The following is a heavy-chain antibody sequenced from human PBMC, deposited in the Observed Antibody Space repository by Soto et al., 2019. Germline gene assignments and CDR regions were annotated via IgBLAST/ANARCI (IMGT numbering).Heavy chain of an antibody. J-gene: IGHJ6*02. CDR2: ISYDGSNK. Sequence: PGGSLRLSCAASGFTFSSYVMHWVRQAPGKGLEWVAVISYDGSNKYYADSVKGRFTISRDNSKNTLYLQMNSLRAEDTAVYYCAKDINGQWLAISYYYYGMDVWGQGTTVTVSS. V-gene: IGHV3-30*18. D-gene: IGHD6-19*01. CDR3: AKDINGQWLAISYYYYGMDV. CDR1: GFTFSSYV.